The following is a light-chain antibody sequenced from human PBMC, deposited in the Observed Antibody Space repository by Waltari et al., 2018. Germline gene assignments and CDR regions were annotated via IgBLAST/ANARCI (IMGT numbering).Light chain of an antibody. CDR1: QSVGKY. Sequence: EIVLPQSPGTLSLLPGESAPLSCRASQSVGKYLAWYQQKPGQAPRLLIYETYRRATGTPDRFSGSGSGTDFSLTISRLEPEDFAVYYCQKYESLPATFGQGTTVEIK. CDR3: QKYESLPAT. V-gene: IGKV3-20*01. CDR2: ETY. J-gene: IGKJ1*01.